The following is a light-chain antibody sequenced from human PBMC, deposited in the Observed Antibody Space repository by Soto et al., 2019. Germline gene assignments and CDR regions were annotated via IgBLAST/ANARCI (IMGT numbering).Light chain of an antibody. CDR2: EVS. J-gene: IGLJ1*01. Sequence: QSALTQPASVSGSPGQSITISCTGTSSDVGGYNYVSWYQQHPGKAPKLMIYEVSNRPSGVSNRFSGSKSGNTASLTISGLQAEDDADYYCSSYTSSSALYVCXTGTKVTV. CDR3: SSYTSSSALYV. CDR1: SSDVGGYNY. V-gene: IGLV2-14*01.